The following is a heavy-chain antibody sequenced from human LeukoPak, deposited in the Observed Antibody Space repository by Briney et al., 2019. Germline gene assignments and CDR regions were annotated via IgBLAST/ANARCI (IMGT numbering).Heavy chain of an antibody. CDR1: GGSISSGDYY. CDR3: ARVGLLHARVDY. CDR2: IYYSGST. Sequence: SQTLSLTCTVSGGSISSGDYYWSWIRQPPGKGLEWIGYIYYSGSTYYHPSLKSRVTISVDTSKNQFSLKLSSVTAADTAVYYCARVGLLHARVDYWGQGTLVTVSS. J-gene: IGHJ4*02. V-gene: IGHV4-30-4*08. D-gene: IGHD3-22*01.